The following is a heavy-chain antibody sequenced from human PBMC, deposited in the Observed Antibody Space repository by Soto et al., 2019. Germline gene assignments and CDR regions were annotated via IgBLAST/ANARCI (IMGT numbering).Heavy chain of an antibody. J-gene: IGHJ4*02. CDR1: GFTFSNYG. CDR2: VSYDGSNT. V-gene: IGHV3-30*18. CDR3: AKGDLERFVRSSLGC. Sequence: HPGGSLRLSCAASGFTFSNYGMHWVRQAPGKGLEWVAVVSYDGSNTYYGDSVKGRFTISRDNSKNTLHLEMNSLRAEDTAVYYCAKGDLERFVRSSLGCWGQGTQVTVSS. D-gene: IGHD6-6*01.